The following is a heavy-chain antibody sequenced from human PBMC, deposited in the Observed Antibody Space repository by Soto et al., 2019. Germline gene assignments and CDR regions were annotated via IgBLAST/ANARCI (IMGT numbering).Heavy chain of an antibody. CDR1: GYRFTSYW. Sequence: ESLKISCKGSGYRFTSYWIGWVRQMPGQGLEWMAMIYPGDSDTRYSPSFQGQVTISADKSIDTAYLQWSSLKASDTAMYYCARLEAVAETGSFDYWGQGTLVTVSS. D-gene: IGHD6-19*01. CDR3: ARLEAVAETGSFDY. J-gene: IGHJ4*02. CDR2: IYPGDSDT. V-gene: IGHV5-51*01.